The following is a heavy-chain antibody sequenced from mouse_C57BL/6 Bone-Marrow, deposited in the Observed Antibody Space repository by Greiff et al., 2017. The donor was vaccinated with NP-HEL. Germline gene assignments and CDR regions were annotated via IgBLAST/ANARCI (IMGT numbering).Heavy chain of an antibody. V-gene: IGHV1-50*01. CDR3: ARDWHYYGSSGPY. CDR1: GYTFTSYW. Sequence: VQLQQPGAELVKPGASVKLSCKASGYTFTSYWMQWVKQRPGQGLEWIGEIDPSDSYTNYNQKFKGKATLTVDTSSSTAYMQLSSLTSEDSAVYCCARDWHYYGSSGPYWGQGTLVTVSA. CDR2: IDPSDSYT. D-gene: IGHD1-1*01. J-gene: IGHJ3*01.